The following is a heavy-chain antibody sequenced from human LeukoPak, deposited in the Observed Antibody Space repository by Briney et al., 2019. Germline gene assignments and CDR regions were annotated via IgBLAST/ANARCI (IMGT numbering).Heavy chain of an antibody. CDR1: GFTFSRYS. Sequence: QPGGSLRLSCAASGFTFSRYSMNWVRQAPGKGLQWEANIKLDGSEKHYVDSVKGRFTISRDNAQNPLHLRMNRLRAEDTAVYYCARSLDYWDQGTLVIVSS. J-gene: IGHJ4*02. V-gene: IGHV3-7*01. CDR2: IKLDGSEK. CDR3: ARSLDY.